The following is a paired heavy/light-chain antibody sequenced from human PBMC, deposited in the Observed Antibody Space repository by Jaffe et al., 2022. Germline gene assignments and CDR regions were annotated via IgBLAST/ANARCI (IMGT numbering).Light chain of an antibody. CDR1: SSDIGSNF. V-gene: IGLV1-51*02. Sequence: QPMLTQPPSVSAAPGQRVSISCSGSSSDIGSNFVSWYQKLPGTAPKMFIYETFKRPSEIPDRFSGSKSGTSATLDITGLQTGDEADYHCATWHSNLRTWVFGGGTKVTVL. CDR2: ETF. CDR3: ATWHSNLRTWV. J-gene: IGLJ3*02.
Heavy chain of an antibody. CDR1: GASITSGSHF. CDR3: ARDAREPGGIWAFDI. V-gene: IGHV4-61*02. J-gene: IGHJ3*02. CDR2: MYSTAST. Sequence: QVQLQESGPGLLQPSQTLSLTCTVSGASITSGSHFWSWIRQSAGKGLEYIGRMYSTASTMYNPSFKSRATISIDAAKNQFSLKLYSVTAADTAVYYCARDAREPGGIWAFDIWGQGTVVTVSS. D-gene: IGHD3-16*01.